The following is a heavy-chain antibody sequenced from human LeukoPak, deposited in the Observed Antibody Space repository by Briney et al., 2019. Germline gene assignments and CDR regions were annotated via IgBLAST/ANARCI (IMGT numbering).Heavy chain of an antibody. V-gene: IGHV4-34*01. D-gene: IGHD5-18*01. CDR1: GGSFSGYY. J-gene: IGHJ4*02. CDR3: ARGGGGYDKPNLQLWCQN. Sequence: PSETLSLTCAVYGGSFSGYYWSWIRQPPGKGLEWIGEINHSGSTNYNPSLKSRVTISVDTSKNQFSLKLSSVAAADTAVYYCARGGGGYDKPNLQLWCQNWGQGTLVTVSS. CDR2: INHSGST.